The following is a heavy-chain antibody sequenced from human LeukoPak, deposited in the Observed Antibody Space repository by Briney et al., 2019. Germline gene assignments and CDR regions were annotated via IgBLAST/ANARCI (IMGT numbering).Heavy chain of an antibody. Sequence: PGGSLRLSCAASGFTFSSYGMHRVRQAPGKGLEWVAVIWYDGSNKYYADSVKGRFTISRDNSKNTLYLQMNSLRAEDTAVYYCAKGRYSYGSGAFDIWGQGTVVTVSS. CDR3: AKGRYSYGSGAFDI. CDR1: GFTFSSYG. CDR2: IWYDGSNK. D-gene: IGHD5-18*01. J-gene: IGHJ3*02. V-gene: IGHV3-33*06.